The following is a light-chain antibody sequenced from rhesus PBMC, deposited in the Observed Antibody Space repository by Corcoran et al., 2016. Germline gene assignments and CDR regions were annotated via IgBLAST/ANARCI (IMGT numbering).Light chain of an antibody. CDR3: QQHNSYPFT. V-gene: IGKV1-33*02. CDR2: DAS. Sequence: DIQMTQSPSSLSASVGDTVTITCQASQGISKNLAWYQQKPGKAPKLLSYDASTLQSGVPSRFSVSGSGTEFTLTISSLQPEDFATYYCQQHNSYPFTFGPGTKLAIK. CDR1: QGISKN. J-gene: IGKJ3*01.